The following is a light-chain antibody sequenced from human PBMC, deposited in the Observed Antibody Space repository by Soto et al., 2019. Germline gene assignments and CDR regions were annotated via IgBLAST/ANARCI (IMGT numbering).Light chain of an antibody. Sequence: QSALTQPASVSGSTGQSITISCTGTSSDVGGYNYVSWYQQHPGKAPKLMIYDVSNRPSGVSNRFSGSKSGNTASLTISGLQAEDEADYYCSSYTSSSTVVFGGGPKLNVL. CDR2: DVS. CDR1: SSDVGGYNY. CDR3: SSYTSSSTVV. J-gene: IGLJ2*01. V-gene: IGLV2-14*01.